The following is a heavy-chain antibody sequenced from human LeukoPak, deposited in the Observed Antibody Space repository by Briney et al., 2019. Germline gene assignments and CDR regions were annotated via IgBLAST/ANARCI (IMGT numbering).Heavy chain of an antibody. Sequence: HGESLKISCKASGYSFASYWIGWVRQTSGKGLEWMAIIHPNDASTTYSPSFQGQVTISADRSITTAYLQWNTLQASDTAIYYCARHNNWAFDYWDRGTLLTVSS. J-gene: IGHJ4*02. CDR2: IHPNDAST. D-gene: IGHD1-20*01. CDR1: GYSFASYW. CDR3: ARHNNWAFDY. V-gene: IGHV5-51*01.